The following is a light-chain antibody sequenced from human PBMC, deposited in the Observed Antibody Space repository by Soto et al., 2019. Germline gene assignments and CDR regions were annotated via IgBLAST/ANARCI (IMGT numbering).Light chain of an antibody. CDR3: QQRSNLPWT. J-gene: IGKJ1*01. V-gene: IGKV3D-20*02. CDR2: DAS. CDR1: QSVRSSY. Sequence: EIVLTQSPGPLSLSPGERATLSCRASQSVRSSYLAWYQQKPGQAPRLLIYDASNRATGIPVRFSGSGSGTDYTLTVSSLEPEDFAVYYCQQRSNLPWTFGQGTKVDIK.